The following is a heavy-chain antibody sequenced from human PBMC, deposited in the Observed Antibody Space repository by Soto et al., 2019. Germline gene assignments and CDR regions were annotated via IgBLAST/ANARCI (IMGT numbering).Heavy chain of an antibody. D-gene: IGHD6-19*01. Sequence: GGSLRLSCAASGFTFSSYWMSWVRQAPGKGLEWVANIKQDGSEKYYVDSVKGRFTISRDNAKNSLYPQMNSLRAEDTAVYYCARDRAVAGSYYFDYWGQGTLVTVSS. V-gene: IGHV3-7*01. J-gene: IGHJ4*02. CDR3: ARDRAVAGSYYFDY. CDR2: IKQDGSEK. CDR1: GFTFSSYW.